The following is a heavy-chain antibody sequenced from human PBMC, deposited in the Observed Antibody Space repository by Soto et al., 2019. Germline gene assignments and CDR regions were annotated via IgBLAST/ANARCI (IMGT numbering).Heavy chain of an antibody. J-gene: IGHJ6*02. CDR1: GFTFGDYA. CDR3: TRDLGADDYYYYGMDV. CDR2: IRSKAYGGTT. V-gene: IGHV3-49*04. D-gene: IGHD1-26*01. Sequence: SLRLSCTASGFTFGDYAMSWVRQAPGKGLEWVGFIRSKAYGGTTEYAASVKGRFTISRDDSKSIAYLQMNSLKTEDTAVYYCTRDLGADDYYYYGMDVWGQGTTVTVSS.